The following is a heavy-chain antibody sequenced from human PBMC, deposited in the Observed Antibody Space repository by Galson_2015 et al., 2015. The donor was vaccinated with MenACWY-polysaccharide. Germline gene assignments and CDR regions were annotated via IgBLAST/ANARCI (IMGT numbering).Heavy chain of an antibody. V-gene: IGHV3-21*01. CDR2: ISGNSAYI. D-gene: IGHD1/OR15-1a*01. CDR1: GFTFDTYS. Sequence: SLRLSCAASGFTFDTYSLIWVRQAPGQGLQWVPAISGNSAYIYYADSVKGRFTISRDNAKNSLYLQMNSLRAEDTAIYYCASRTRFRTGSGPEDYWGQGTLVTVSS. J-gene: IGHJ4*02. CDR3: ASRTRFRTGSGPEDY.